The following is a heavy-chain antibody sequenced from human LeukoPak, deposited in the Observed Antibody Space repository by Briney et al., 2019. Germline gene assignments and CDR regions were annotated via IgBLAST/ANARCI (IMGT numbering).Heavy chain of an antibody. CDR2: INAGNGNT. Sequence: GASVKVSCKASGYTFTSYAMHWVRQAPGQRLEWMGWINAGNGNTKYSQEFQGRVTITRDTSASTAYMELSSLRSEDMAVYYCARGLSRGYNRLFDYWGQGTLVTVSS. V-gene: IGHV1-3*03. CDR3: ARGLSRGYNRLFDY. D-gene: IGHD5-24*01. J-gene: IGHJ4*02. CDR1: GYTFTSYA.